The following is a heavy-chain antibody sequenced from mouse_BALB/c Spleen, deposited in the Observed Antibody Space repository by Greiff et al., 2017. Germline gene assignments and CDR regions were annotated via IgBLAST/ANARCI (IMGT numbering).Heavy chain of an antibody. D-gene: IGHD2-1*01. J-gene: IGHJ4*01. CDR3: ARSPYGNYPFYYAMDY. V-gene: IGHV3-2*02. Sequence: EVKLLESGPGLVKPSQSLSLTCTVTGYSITSDYAWNWIRQFPGNKLEWMGYISYSGSTSYNPSLKSRISITRDTSKNQFFLQLNSVTTEDTATYYCARSPYGNYPFYYAMDYWGQGTSVTVSS. CDR2: ISYSGST. CDR1: GYSITSDYA.